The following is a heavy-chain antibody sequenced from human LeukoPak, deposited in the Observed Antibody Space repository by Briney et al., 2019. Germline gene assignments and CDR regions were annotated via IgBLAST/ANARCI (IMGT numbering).Heavy chain of an antibody. CDR2: IYYSGST. V-gene: IGHV4-59*11. CDR3: ARMRDWFDP. Sequence: SETLSLTCTVSGGSISSHYWSWIRQPPGKGLEWIGYIYYSGSTNYNPSLESRVTISVDTSKNQFSLKLSSVTAADTAVYHCARMRDWFDPWGQGTLVTVSS. CDR1: GGSISSHY. J-gene: IGHJ5*02.